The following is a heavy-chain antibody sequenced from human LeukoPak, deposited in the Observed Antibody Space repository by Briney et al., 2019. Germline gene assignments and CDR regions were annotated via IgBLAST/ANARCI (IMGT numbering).Heavy chain of an antibody. CDR2: IYYSGST. CDR1: GGSISSGGYY. Sequence: NASETLSLTCTVSGGSISSGGYYWSWIRQHPGKGLEWIGYIYYSGSTYYNPSLKSRVTISVDTSKNQFSLKLSSVTAADTAVYYCAREDYGDYALDYWGQGTLVTVSS. J-gene: IGHJ4*02. V-gene: IGHV4-31*03. D-gene: IGHD4-17*01. CDR3: AREDYGDYALDY.